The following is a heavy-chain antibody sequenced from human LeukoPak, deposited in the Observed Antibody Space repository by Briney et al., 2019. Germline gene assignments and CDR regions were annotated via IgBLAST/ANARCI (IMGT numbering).Heavy chain of an antibody. Sequence: ASMKVSCKASGYTFTGYYMHWVRQAPGQGLEWMGWIDPNSGGTNYAQKFQGRVTMTRDTSISTAYMELSRLRSDDTAVYYCASSTRWGDYFDYWGQGTLVTVSS. D-gene: IGHD3-16*01. J-gene: IGHJ4*02. CDR3: ASSTRWGDYFDY. CDR2: IDPNSGGT. V-gene: IGHV1-2*02. CDR1: GYTFTGYY.